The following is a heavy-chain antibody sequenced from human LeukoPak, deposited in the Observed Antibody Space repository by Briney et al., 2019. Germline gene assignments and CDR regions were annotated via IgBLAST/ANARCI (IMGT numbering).Heavy chain of an antibody. D-gene: IGHD4-23*01. J-gene: IGHJ4*02. Sequence: PSETLSLTCTVSGGSISSYYWSWIRQPAGKGLEWIGLIYTSGSTNYNPSLKSRVTMSVDTSKNQFSLKLSSVTAADTAVYYCARDGMVVTPGYFDYWGQGTLVTVSS. CDR1: GGSISSYY. CDR3: ARDGMVVTPGYFDY. V-gene: IGHV4-4*07. CDR2: IYTSGST.